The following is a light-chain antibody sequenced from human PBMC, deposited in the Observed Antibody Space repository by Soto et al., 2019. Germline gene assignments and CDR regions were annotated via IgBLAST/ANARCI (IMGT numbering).Light chain of an antibody. J-gene: IGKJ4*01. V-gene: IGKV3-20*01. CDR1: QSVSSNY. Sequence: EIVLTQSPGTLSLSPGERATLSCRASQSVSSNYLAWYQQKPGQAPRLLIYGASSRDTGIPDRFSGSGSGTDFTLTISRLEPEDFAVYYCQQYGSSPTFGGGTNVEIK. CDR3: QQYGSSPT. CDR2: GAS.